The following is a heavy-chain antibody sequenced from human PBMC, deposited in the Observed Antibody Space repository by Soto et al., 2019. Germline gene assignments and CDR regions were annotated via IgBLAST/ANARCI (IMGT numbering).Heavy chain of an antibody. CDR2: ISGSGGST. D-gene: IGHD3-3*01. V-gene: IGHV3-23*01. CDR1: GFTFSSYA. Sequence: EVQLLESGGGLVQPGGSLRLSCAASGFTFSSYAMSWVRQAPGKGLEWVSAISGSGGSTYYADSVKGRFTISRDNSKNTLYLQMNRLRAEDTAVYYCAKDASHYDFWSGYYTGIDYWGQGTLVTVSS. J-gene: IGHJ4*02. CDR3: AKDASHYDFWSGYYTGIDY.